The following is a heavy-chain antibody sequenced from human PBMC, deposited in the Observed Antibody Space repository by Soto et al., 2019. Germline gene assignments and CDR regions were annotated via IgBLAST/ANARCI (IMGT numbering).Heavy chain of an antibody. CDR3: ARVGGYKWCDT. J-gene: IGHJ5*02. CDR1: GFTFSSYW. V-gene: IGHV3-74*01. CDR2: IDSDGTST. Sequence: EVQLVESGGGLVQPGGSLRLSCAGSGFTFSSYWMHWVRQVPGKGLLWVSRIDSDGTSTNYADSVKGRFTISRDNAKNTQYLRTDSLRAEDTGGDYCARVGGYKWCDTWGQGTLVTVSS.